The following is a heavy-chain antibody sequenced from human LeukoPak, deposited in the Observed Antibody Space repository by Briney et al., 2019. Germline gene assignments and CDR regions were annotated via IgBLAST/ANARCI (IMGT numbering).Heavy chain of an antibody. J-gene: IGHJ4*02. CDR3: ARAPTVLVGYCSSSSCQADY. Sequence: GGSLRLSCAASGFTFRSYSMNWVRQAPGKGLEWVSAIDPSSTYFSYADSVKGRFPISRDKAKNSLYLQMNSLRVEDTAVYYCARAPTVLVGYCSSSSCQADYWGQGTLVTVSS. CDR1: GFTFRSYS. V-gene: IGHV3-21*01. D-gene: IGHD2-2*01. CDR2: IDPSSTYF.